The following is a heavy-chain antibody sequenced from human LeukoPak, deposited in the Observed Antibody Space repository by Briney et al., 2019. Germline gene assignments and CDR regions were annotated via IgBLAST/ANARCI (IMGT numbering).Heavy chain of an antibody. D-gene: IGHD3-9*01. V-gene: IGHV5-51*01. J-gene: IGHJ4*02. CDR1: GYSFTSYW. Sequence: GESLKISCKGSGYSFTSYWIGWVRPMSGKGLEWMGIIYPGDSDTRYSPSFQGQVTISADKSISTAYLQWSSLKASDTAIYYCARLEVHGAYDILTGYYSGRGFFDYWGQGTLVTVSS. CDR2: IYPGDSDT. CDR3: ARLEVHGAYDILTGYYSGRGFFDY.